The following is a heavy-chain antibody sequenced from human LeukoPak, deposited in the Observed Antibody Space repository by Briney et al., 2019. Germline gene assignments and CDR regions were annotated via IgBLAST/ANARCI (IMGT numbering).Heavy chain of an antibody. J-gene: IGHJ2*01. CDR2: ISSSGSTI. Sequence: GGSLRLSCAASGFTFSSYTMNWVRQAPGKGLEWVSYISSSGSTIYYADSVKGRFTISRDNAKNSLYLQMNSLRAEDTAVYWCARDRGSFDIWGRGTLVTVSS. D-gene: IGHD3-10*01. V-gene: IGHV3-48*04. CDR3: ARDRGSFDI. CDR1: GFTFSSYT.